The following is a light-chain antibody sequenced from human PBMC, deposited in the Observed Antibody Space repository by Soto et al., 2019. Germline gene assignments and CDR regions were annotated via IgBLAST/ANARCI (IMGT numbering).Light chain of an antibody. V-gene: IGLV2-14*01. CDR1: SSDVGGYNY. CDR2: EVS. CDR3: SSYTSSSTLDV. Sequence: QSVLTQPASVSGSPGQSITISCTGTSSDVGGYNYVSWYQQHPGKALKLLIYEVSNRPSGLSNRFSGSKSGNTASLTISGLQVEDEADYYCSSYTSSSTLDVFGTGTKLTVL. J-gene: IGLJ1*01.